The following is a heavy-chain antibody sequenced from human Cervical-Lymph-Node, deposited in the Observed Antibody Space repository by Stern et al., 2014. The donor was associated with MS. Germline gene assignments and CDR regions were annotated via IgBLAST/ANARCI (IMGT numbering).Heavy chain of an antibody. CDR3: ASAHPATRRGYKGMNV. D-gene: IGHD2-2*01. CDR2: IIPVFGTP. J-gene: IGHJ6*02. V-gene: IGHV1-69*01. CDR1: GGTFRNFA. Sequence: QVQLVQSGSEVRKPGSSGNVTCKASGGTFRNFAVNWVRQAPGQGLEWVGGIIPVFGTPTYSQKFQDRVTIFSDESTNTVYVELSSLTTDDTATYFCASAHPATRRGYKGMNVWGQGTTIAVSS.